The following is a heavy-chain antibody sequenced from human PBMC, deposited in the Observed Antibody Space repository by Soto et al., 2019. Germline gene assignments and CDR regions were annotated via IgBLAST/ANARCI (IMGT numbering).Heavy chain of an antibody. V-gene: IGHV1-3*01. CDR1: GYMFTNHA. D-gene: IGHD6-13*01. J-gene: IGHJ5*01. Sequence: ASVKVSCKASGYMFTNHAIHWVRQAPGQRLEWLGWINAANGDTKYSLKFQDRVTITRDTSATTAYMDLSSLKSEDTAVYYCAKSGASSPGNLFDFWGQGTLDIVSS. CDR2: INAANGDT. CDR3: AKSGASSPGNLFDF.